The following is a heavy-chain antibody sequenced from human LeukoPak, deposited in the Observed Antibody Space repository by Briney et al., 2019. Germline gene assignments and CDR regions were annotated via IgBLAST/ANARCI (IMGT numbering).Heavy chain of an antibody. J-gene: IGHJ3*02. D-gene: IGHD5-18*01. CDR2: ISDSSYYK. CDR3: ARGYGTPGHAGYGVDI. V-gene: IGHV3-21*01. Sequence: GGSLRLSCAASGFTFSTYSMTWVRQAPGKGLEWVSSISDSSYYKYYTDSVKGRFTISRDNAENSLYLQMNSLRAEDTAIYYCARGYGTPGHAGYGVDIWGQGTMVTVSS. CDR1: GFTFSTYS.